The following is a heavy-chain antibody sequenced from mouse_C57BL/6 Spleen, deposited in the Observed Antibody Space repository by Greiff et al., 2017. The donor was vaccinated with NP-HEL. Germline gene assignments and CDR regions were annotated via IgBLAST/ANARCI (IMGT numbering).Heavy chain of an antibody. Sequence: VKLVESGPGLVQPSQSLSITCTVSGFSLTSYGVHWVRQSPGKGLEWLGVVLSGGSTDYNAAFISRLSISKNNSKSQVFFKMNSLQADDTAIYYCASPRGTGTRYFDVWGKGTTVTVSS. CDR1: GFSLTSYG. J-gene: IGHJ1*03. D-gene: IGHD4-1*01. CDR2: VLSGGST. V-gene: IGHV2-2*01. CDR3: ASPRGTGTRYFDV.